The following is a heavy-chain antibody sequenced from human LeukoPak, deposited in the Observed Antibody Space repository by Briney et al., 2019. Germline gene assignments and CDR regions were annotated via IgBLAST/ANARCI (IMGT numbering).Heavy chain of an antibody. CDR3: AKSHANSGTYHSFFDY. V-gene: IGHV3-30*18. CDR1: GFTFNNYG. D-gene: IGHD1-26*01. J-gene: IGHJ4*02. Sequence: PGGSLRLSCAASGFTFNNYGMHWVRQAPGKGLEWVALISYDGCDAYYADSVKGRFTISRDNSKNTLFLQMISLRPDDTAVYYCAKSHANSGTYHSFFDYWGQGTLVTVSS. CDR2: ISYDGCDA.